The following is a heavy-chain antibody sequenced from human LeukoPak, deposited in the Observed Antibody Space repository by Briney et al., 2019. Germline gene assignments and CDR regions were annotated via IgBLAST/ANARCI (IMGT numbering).Heavy chain of an antibody. J-gene: IGHJ3*02. V-gene: IGHV1-69*05. Sequence: SVKVSCEASGGTFSSYAISWVRQAPGQGLEWMGGIIPIFGTANYTQKFQARVTITTDESTSTAYMELSSLRSEDTAVYYCARDSYDSSGYFSQDAFDIWGQGTMVTVSS. CDR2: IIPIFGTA. CDR3: ARDSYDSSGYFSQDAFDI. D-gene: IGHD3-22*01. CDR1: GGTFSSYA.